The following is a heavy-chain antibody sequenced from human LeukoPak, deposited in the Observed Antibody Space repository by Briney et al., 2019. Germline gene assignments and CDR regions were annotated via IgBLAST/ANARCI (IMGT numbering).Heavy chain of an antibody. V-gene: IGHV1-69*13. CDR3: GRLTYYYGSGSYRHYYGMDV. J-gene: IGHJ6*02. D-gene: IGHD3-10*01. CDR2: IIPILGTA. CDR1: GGTFSSYA. Sequence: SVTVSFKASGGTFSSYAISWVRQAPGQGLAWMGGIIPILGTANYAQKFQGRVTITADESTSTAYMELSSLRSEDTAVYYCGRLTYYYGSGSYRHYYGMDVWGQGTTVTVSS.